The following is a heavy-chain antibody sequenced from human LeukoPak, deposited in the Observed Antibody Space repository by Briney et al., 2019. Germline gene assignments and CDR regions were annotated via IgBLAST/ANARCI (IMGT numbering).Heavy chain of an antibody. D-gene: IGHD4-17*01. CDR2: IYYSGST. CDR1: GGSISSYY. CDR3: ARGVVTTCLPWFDP. Sequence: SETLSLTCTVSGGSISSYYWTWIRQPPGKGLEWIGNIYYSGSTNYNPSLKSRVTISIDTSKNQFSLKLSSVTAADTAVYYCARGVVTTCLPWFDPWGQGTLVTVSS. V-gene: IGHV4-59*01. J-gene: IGHJ5*02.